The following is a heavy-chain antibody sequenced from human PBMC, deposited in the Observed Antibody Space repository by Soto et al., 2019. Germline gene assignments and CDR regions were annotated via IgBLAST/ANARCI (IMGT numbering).Heavy chain of an antibody. CDR3: ARDSPIYCSGGSCYPFDY. J-gene: IGHJ4*02. V-gene: IGHV3-21*01. D-gene: IGHD2-15*01. CDR2: ISSSSSYI. Sequence: GGSLRLSCAASGFTFSSYSMNWVRQAPGKGLEWVSSISSSSSYIYYADSVKGRFTISRDNAKNSLYLQMNSLRAEDTAVYYCARDSPIYCSGGSCYPFDYWGQGTLVTVSS. CDR1: GFTFSSYS.